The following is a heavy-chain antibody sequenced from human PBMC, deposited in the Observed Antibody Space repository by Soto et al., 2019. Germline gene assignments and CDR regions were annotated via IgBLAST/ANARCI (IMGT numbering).Heavy chain of an antibody. CDR1: GYNFGDYP. J-gene: IGHJ4*02. Sequence: HPGGSLRLSCTASGYNFGDYPMSWVRQAPGKGPEWVGFITTKTYNGTTNYAASVRGRFTISRDDSKSIAYLQMNSLKVEDTAVYYRNRDSPRYWGQGTLVTVSS. V-gene: IGHV3-49*04. CDR3: NRDSPRY. CDR2: ITTKTYNGTT.